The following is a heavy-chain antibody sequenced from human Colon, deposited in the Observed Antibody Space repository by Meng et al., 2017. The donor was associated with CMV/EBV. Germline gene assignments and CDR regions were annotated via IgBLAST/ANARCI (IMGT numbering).Heavy chain of an antibody. CDR2: INHSGST. CDR1: GESSSGFY. Sequence: QVQLKHGGAGRLRPSGTLSLPGAVYGESSSGFYWSWIRQPPGKGLEWIGEINHSGSTNYNPSLKSRVTISVDTSKNQFSLKLSSVTAADTAVYYCARAPDIGGRPPGPFQYWSQGALVTVSS. V-gene: IGHV4-34*01. J-gene: IGHJ4*02. CDR3: ARAPDIGGRPPGPFQY. D-gene: IGHD5-12*01.